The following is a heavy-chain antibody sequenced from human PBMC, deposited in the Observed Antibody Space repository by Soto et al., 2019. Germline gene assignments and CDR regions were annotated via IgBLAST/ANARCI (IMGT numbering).Heavy chain of an antibody. J-gene: IGHJ4*02. CDR3: AKRGRCFRPSLGYFDY. CDR2: INPNSGGT. Sequence: ASVKVSCKASGYTFTGYYMHWVRQAPGQGLEWMGWINPNSGGTNYAQKFQGRVTMTRDTSITTAYMELSRLSSDDTAVYYCAKRGRCFRPSLGYFDYWGQGTLVTVYS. CDR1: GYTFTGYY. V-gene: IGHV1-2*02. D-gene: IGHD3-16*01.